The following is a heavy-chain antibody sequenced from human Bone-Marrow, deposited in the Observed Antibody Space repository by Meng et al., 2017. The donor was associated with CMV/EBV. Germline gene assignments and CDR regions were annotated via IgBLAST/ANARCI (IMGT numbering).Heavy chain of an antibody. V-gene: IGHV3-53*01. Sequence: GESLKISCVASGFAVTGFYMSWVRQAPGKGLEYVSAIYTGGTTYYADPVEGRFSISRDSFEDTVYLHMNRLRAEDTGVYYCRGDTRLYSSSSGLTVYYGMDVWGRGTTVTVSS. CDR2: IYTGGTT. J-gene: IGHJ6*02. CDR3: RGDTRLYSSSSGLTVYYGMDV. D-gene: IGHD6-6*01. CDR1: GFAVTGFY.